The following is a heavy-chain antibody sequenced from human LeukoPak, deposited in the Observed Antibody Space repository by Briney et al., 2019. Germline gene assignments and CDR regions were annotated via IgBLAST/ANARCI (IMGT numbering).Heavy chain of an antibody. J-gene: IGHJ6*02. CDR2: ISGSGGST. CDR1: GFTLSSYA. Sequence: GGSLRLSCAASGFTLSSYAMSWVRQAPGKGLEWVSAISGSGGSTYYADPVKGRFTISRDNSKNTLYLQMNSLRAEDTAVYYCAKGIAAAGSYYGMDVWGQGTTVTVSS. CDR3: AKGIAAAGSYYGMDV. D-gene: IGHD6-13*01. V-gene: IGHV3-23*01.